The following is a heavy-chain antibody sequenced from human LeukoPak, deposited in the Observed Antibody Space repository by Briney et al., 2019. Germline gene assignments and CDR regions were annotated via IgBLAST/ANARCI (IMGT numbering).Heavy chain of an antibody. V-gene: IGHV4-59*01. D-gene: IGHD2-8*01. CDR1: GGAISSYY. J-gene: IGHJ4*02. CDR2: IYYSGNT. Sequence: SETLSLTCTVSGGAISSYYWSWIRQPPGKRLEWFGYIYYSGNTNYNPSLKSRVTISIDTSKNQFSLKLSSVTAADTAVYYCARVGNGHFDYWGQGTLVTVSS. CDR3: ARVGNGHFDY.